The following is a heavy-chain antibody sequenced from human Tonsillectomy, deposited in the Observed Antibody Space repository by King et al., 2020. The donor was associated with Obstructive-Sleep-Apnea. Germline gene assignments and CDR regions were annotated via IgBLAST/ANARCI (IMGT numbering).Heavy chain of an antibody. CDR1: GGSISSYY. D-gene: IGHD3-10*01. Sequence: VQLQESGPGLVKPPETLSLTCTVSGGSISSYYWNWIRQPPGKGLEWIGYIYYSGSTNYNPSLMSRVNISIDTSKNQFSLRLSSVTAADTAVYYCARDQGYCGAGSYRDNWFDPWGQGTLVTVSS. CDR3: ARDQGYCGAGSYRDNWFDP. J-gene: IGHJ5*02. V-gene: IGHV4-59*01. CDR2: IYYSGST.